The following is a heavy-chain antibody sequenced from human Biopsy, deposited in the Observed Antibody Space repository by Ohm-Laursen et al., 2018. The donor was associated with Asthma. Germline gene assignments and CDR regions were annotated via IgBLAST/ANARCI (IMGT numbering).Heavy chain of an antibody. CDR2: ITGSCGTT. CDR3: AKDFRGIAVAGDRGFDY. D-gene: IGHD6-19*01. J-gene: IGHJ4*02. Sequence: SLRLSCSASGFTFSSSAMSWVRQTPGKGLERVSAITGSCGTTYYADSVRGRFTISRDNSKSTLFLQIDSLSAEDTDVYYCAKDFRGIAVAGDRGFDYWGQGTLVTVSS. CDR1: GFTFSSSA. V-gene: IGHV3-23*01.